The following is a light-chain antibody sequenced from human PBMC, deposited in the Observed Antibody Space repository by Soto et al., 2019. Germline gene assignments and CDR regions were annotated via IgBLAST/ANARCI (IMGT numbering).Light chain of an antibody. Sequence: DIQMTQSPSTLSASVGDRVTITCRASQSISSWLAWYQQKPGKAPKLLIYDASSLESGVSSRFSGSGSGTEFTLTISRLHPDDFATYYCQQYNNNWRSLGQGTKVEVK. CDR2: DAS. V-gene: IGKV1-5*01. CDR3: QQYNNNWRS. J-gene: IGKJ1*01. CDR1: QSISSW.